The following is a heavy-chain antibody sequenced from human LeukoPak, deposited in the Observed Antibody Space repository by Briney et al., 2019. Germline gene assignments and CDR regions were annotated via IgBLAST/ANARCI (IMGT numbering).Heavy chain of an antibody. D-gene: IGHD2-21*01. J-gene: IGHJ4*02. CDR3: ASAATYCGGDCYPLDY. Sequence: SVKVSCKASGYTFTSYGISWVRQAPGQGLEWMGGIIPIFGTANYAQKFQGRVTITTDESTNTAYMELSSLRSEDTAVYYCASAATYCGGDCYPLDYWGQGTLVTVSS. V-gene: IGHV1-69*05. CDR2: IIPIFGTA. CDR1: GYTFTSYG.